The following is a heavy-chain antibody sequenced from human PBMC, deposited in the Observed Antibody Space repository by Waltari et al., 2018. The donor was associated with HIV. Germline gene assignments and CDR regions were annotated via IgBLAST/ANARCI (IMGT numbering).Heavy chain of an antibody. V-gene: IGHV3-7*04. J-gene: IGHJ4*02. CDR1: GFTLSSYW. Sequence: EVQLVESGGGLVQPGGFLRLPCAASGFTLSSYWVSWVRPAPGKGLEGVANIKQDGSKKYYVDSVNGRFTISRDNAENSLYRQMNSLRAEDTAVYYCARGGFYGSGSKVNWGQGTLVTVSS. D-gene: IGHD3-10*01. CDR2: IKQDGSKK. CDR3: ARGGFYGSGSKVN.